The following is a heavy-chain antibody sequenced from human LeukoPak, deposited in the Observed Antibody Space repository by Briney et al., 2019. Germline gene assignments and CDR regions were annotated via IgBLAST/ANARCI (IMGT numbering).Heavy chain of an antibody. CDR1: GFTFSSYA. J-gene: IGHJ6*02. V-gene: IGHV3-30-3*01. D-gene: IGHD6-6*01. CDR2: ISYDGSNK. CDR3: ARDTRTKSSSTYYYYYGMDV. Sequence: GGSLRLSCAASGFTFSSYAMHWVRQAPGKGLEWVAVISYDGSNKYYADSVKGRFTISRDNSKNTLYLQMNSLRAEDTAVYYRARDTRTKSSSTYYYYYGMDVWGQGTTVTVSS.